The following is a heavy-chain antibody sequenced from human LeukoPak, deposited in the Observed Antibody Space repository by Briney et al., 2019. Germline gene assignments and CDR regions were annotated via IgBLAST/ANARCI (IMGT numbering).Heavy chain of an antibody. Sequence: PGRSLRLSCAASGFTFSSYAMHWVRQAPGKGLEWVAVISYDGSNKYCADSVKGRFTISRDNSKNTLYLQMNSLRAEDTAVYYCARDRKPPFWSGYFGWFDPWGQGTLVTVSS. D-gene: IGHD3-3*01. J-gene: IGHJ5*02. CDR1: GFTFSSYA. CDR2: ISYDGSNK. CDR3: ARDRKPPFWSGYFGWFDP. V-gene: IGHV3-30-3*01.